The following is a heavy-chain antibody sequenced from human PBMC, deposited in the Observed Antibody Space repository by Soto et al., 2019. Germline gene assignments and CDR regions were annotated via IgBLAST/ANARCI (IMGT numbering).Heavy chain of an antibody. J-gene: IGHJ4*02. CDR1: GGTFSTYT. CDR3: ARDSPIYPPPYYSY. CDR2: IIPFRDIA. V-gene: IGHV1-69*08. Sequence: QVQLVQSGAEVKKPGSSVKVSCKATGGTFSTYTFSWVRQAPGQGLEWMGRIIPFRDIAYYAQKFPDRVTLTADKSTSIAYLEMSGLTSEDTAVCYCARDSPIYPPPYYSYWGPGTLVTVSS. D-gene: IGHD3-16*01.